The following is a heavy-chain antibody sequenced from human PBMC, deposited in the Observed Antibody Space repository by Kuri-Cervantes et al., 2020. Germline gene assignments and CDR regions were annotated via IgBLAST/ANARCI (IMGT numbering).Heavy chain of an antibody. V-gene: IGHV3-23*01. CDR2: ISGSGGST. J-gene: IGHJ4*02. CDR3: ARGGPAFREKYSSGWYIKYTYYFDY. D-gene: IGHD6-19*01. CDR1: GFTFSSYA. Sequence: GGSLRLSCAAYGFTFSSYAMSWVRQAPGKGLEWVSAISGSGGSTYYADSVKGRFTISRDNSKNTLYLQMNSLRAEDTAVYYCARGGPAFREKYSSGWYIKYTYYFDYWGQGTLGTVSS.